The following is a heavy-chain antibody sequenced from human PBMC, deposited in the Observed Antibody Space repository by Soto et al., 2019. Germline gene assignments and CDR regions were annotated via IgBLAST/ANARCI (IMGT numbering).Heavy chain of an antibody. CDR2: IYYSGNT. Sequence: SATLSLTCSVSGGSISIGYHYLLWIRQPPGNGLEWIGNIYYSGNTYYNPSLKSRLIISIDTSKNQFSLKVGSVTAEDTAVYYCARGRASNRGDWLDPWGQGTQVTVSS. D-gene: IGHD2-21*01. CDR3: ARGRASNRGDWLDP. J-gene: IGHJ5*02. V-gene: IGHV4-30-4*01. CDR1: GGSISIGYHY.